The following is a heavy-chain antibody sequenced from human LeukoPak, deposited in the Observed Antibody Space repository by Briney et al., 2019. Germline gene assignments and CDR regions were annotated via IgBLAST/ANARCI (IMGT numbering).Heavy chain of an antibody. V-gene: IGHV5-51*01. CDR1: GYSFTNYW. CDR2: IYPGDSDT. CDR3: AGLAVGATSYFDY. Sequence: GESLKISCKCSGYSFTNYWLGWVRQMPGEGLEWMGIIYPGDSDTRYSQSFQGHVTISADTAISTAYLQWSSLKASDTAMYYCAGLAVGATSYFDYWGQGTLVTVSS. D-gene: IGHD1-26*01. J-gene: IGHJ4*02.